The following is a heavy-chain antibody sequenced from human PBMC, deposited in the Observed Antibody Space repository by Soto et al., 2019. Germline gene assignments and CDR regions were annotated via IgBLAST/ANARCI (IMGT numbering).Heavy chain of an antibody. Sequence: QLQLQESGPGLVKPSETLSLTCTVSGGSISSSSYYWGWIRQPPGKGLEWIGSIYYSGSTYYNPSLKSRVTISVDTSKNQFSLKLSSVTAADTAVYYCARLLYSGYDSWYFDLWGRGTLVTVSS. J-gene: IGHJ2*01. D-gene: IGHD5-12*01. V-gene: IGHV4-39*01. CDR1: GGSISSSSYY. CDR2: IYYSGST. CDR3: ARLLYSGYDSWYFDL.